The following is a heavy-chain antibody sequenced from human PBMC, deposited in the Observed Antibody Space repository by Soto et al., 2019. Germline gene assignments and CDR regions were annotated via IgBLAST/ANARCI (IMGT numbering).Heavy chain of an antibody. V-gene: IGHV4-59*08. Sequence: QVQLQESGPGLVKPSETLSLTCTVSGGSIDGYNCAWIRQPPGKALEWVGYVYYNGGSSYNPSLKSRVTLSMDTSKSQCSLQLRSVTAADTAVYYCATQGIGNLHGLVDVWGRWTTVTVSS. CDR3: ATQGIGNLHGLVDV. CDR2: VYYNGGS. CDR1: GGSIDGYN. D-gene: IGHD3-10*01. J-gene: IGHJ6*02.